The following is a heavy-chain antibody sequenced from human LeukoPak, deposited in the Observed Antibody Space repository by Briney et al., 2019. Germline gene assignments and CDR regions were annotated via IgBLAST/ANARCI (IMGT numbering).Heavy chain of an antibody. CDR3: AAGTLESYYSDISDYYIDAFDM. CDR2: IVVASGGT. V-gene: IGHV1-58*01. CDR1: GFTFSTSG. Sequence: GASVKVSCKASGFTFSTSGVQWVRLTREKRLEWIGWIVVASGGTTYAREFQERVTISRDISTSTAYMELRSVRSDDTAVYYCAAGTLESYYSDISDYYIDAFDMWGQGTLVTVSS. J-gene: IGHJ3*02. D-gene: IGHD3-22*01.